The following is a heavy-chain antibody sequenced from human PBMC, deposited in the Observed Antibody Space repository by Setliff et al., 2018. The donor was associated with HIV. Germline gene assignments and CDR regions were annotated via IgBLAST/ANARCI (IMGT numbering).Heavy chain of an antibody. CDR2: IYTSGST. CDR3: ARVRLTMIMMVDYFDQ. V-gene: IGHV4-4*07. J-gene: IGHJ4*02. D-gene: IGHD3-22*01. Sequence: KASETLFLTCTVSGGSISSYYWSWIRQPAGKGLEWIGRIYTSGSTNYNPSLKSRVTISVDTSKNQLSLSLTSVTAADTAVYYCARVRLTMIMMVDYFDQWGQGTLVTVSS. CDR1: GGSISSYY.